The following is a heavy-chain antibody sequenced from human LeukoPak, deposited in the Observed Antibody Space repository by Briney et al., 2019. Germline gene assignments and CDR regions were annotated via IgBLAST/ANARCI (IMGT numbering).Heavy chain of an antibody. Sequence: GGSLRLSCAASGFTFSSYWMHWVRQAPGKGLVWVSLIKSDGRSTSYADSVKGRFTIPRDNAKNTVYLQMNSLRVEDTAVYYCTRDFKYSSDYWGQGTLVTVSS. V-gene: IGHV3-74*01. J-gene: IGHJ4*02. CDR1: GFTFSSYW. D-gene: IGHD6-6*01. CDR3: TRDFKYSSDY. CDR2: IKSDGRST.